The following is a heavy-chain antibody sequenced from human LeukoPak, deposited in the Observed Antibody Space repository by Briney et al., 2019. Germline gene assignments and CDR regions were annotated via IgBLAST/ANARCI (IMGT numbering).Heavy chain of an antibody. CDR1: GFTFSSYG. CDR2: RSYDGSNE. V-gene: IGHV3-30*18. CDR3: AKDPDRYYGGNGQWPVGFDY. D-gene: IGHD4-23*01. Sequence: PGGSLRLSCSASGFTFSSYGMHWVRQAPGKGLEWVAVRSYDGSNEYYADSVKGRFTISRDNSKNTLYLQMNSLRAEDTAVYYCAKDPDRYYGGNGQWPVGFDYWGQGTLVTVSS. J-gene: IGHJ4*02.